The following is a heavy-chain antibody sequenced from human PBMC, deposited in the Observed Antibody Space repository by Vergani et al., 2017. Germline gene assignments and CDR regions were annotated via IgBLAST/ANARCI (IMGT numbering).Heavy chain of an antibody. CDR1: GFTFSSYA. CDR2: ISGSGGST. CDR3: ARGWVEQWLVASAFDI. J-gene: IGHJ3*02. Sequence: EVQLLESGGGLVQPGGSLRLSCAASGFTFSSYAMSWVRQAPGKGLEWVSAISGSGGSTYYADSVKGRFTISRDNAKNTLYLQMNSLRAEDTAVYYCARGWVEQWLVASAFDIWGQGTMVTVSS. D-gene: IGHD6-19*01. V-gene: IGHV3-23*01.